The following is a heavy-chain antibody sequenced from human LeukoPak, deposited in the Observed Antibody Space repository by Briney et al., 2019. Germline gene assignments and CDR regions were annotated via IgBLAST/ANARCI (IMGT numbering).Heavy chain of an antibody. J-gene: IGHJ4*02. CDR2: ISYDESNK. V-gene: IGHV3-30*18. CDR1: GFTFSSSA. D-gene: IGHD6-13*01. Sequence: GGSLRLSCAASGFTFSSSAMHWVRQAPGKGLEWVAVISYDESNKYYADSVKGRFTISRDNSKNTLYLQMNSLRAEDTAVYYCAKEGEGIAAAGEFDYWGQGTLVTVSS. CDR3: AKEGEGIAAAGEFDY.